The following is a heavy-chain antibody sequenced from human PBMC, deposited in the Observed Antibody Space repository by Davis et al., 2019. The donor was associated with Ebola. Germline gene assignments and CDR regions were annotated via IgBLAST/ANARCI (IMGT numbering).Heavy chain of an antibody. V-gene: IGHV1-2*02. CDR3: ARDEKVMHFDY. Sequence: ASVKVSCKASGYTFMGYYMHWVRQAPGQGPEWMGWISLNSGSTNYSHKFQGRVTMTRDTSINTANVELSGLRSDDTAVYYCARDEKVMHFDYWGQGTLVTVSS. J-gene: IGHJ4*02. D-gene: IGHD3-16*01. CDR2: ISLNSGST. CDR1: GYTFMGYY.